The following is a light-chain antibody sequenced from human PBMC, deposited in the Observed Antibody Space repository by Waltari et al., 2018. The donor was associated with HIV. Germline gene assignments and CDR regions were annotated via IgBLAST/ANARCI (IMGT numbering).Light chain of an antibody. CDR2: STD. CDR3: LLYFAGHRPKWI. Sequence: QTVVTHEPSLTVSPGGTVTFTCASNTGAVTSRSFANWLQVKPGHPPTALIYSTDKKHSGTPARLFGSLRGGRAALALSVALPEDEAEYFCLLYFAGHRPKWIFGGGTKLTVL. CDR1: TGAVTSRSF. V-gene: IGLV7-43*01. J-gene: IGLJ2*01.